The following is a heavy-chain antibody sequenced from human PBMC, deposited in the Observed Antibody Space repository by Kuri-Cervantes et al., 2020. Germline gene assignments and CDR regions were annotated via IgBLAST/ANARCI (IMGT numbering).Heavy chain of an antibody. Sequence: GSLRLSCAVYGGSFSGYYWSWIRQPPGKGLEWIGEINHSGSTNYNPSLKSRVTISVDTSKNQFSLKLSSVTAADTAVYYCAREHFTTTVTTSYYYYMDVWGKGTTVTVSS. D-gene: IGHD4-17*01. CDR3: AREHFTTTVTTSYYYYMDV. CDR1: GGSFSGYY. V-gene: IGHV4-34*01. CDR2: INHSGST. J-gene: IGHJ6*03.